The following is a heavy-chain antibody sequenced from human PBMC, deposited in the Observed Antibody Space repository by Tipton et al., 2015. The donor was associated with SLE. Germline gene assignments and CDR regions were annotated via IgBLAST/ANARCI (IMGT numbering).Heavy chain of an antibody. D-gene: IGHD3-22*01. Sequence: TLSLTCTVSGGSISSGGYYWSWIRQHPGKGLEWIGYIYYSGSTHYNPSLKSRVTISVDTSKNQFSLKLSSVTAADTAVYYCARGDYYDSSGPEALDYWGQGTLVTVSS. CDR1: GGSISSGGYY. V-gene: IGHV4-31*03. CDR3: ARGDYYDSSGPEALDY. J-gene: IGHJ4*02. CDR2: IYYSGST.